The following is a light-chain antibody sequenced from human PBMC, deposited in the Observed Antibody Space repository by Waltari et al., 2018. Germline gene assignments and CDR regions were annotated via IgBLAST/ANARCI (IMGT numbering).Light chain of an antibody. CDR3: QHYVRLPAT. CDR2: HAS. J-gene: IGKJ1*01. V-gene: IGKV3-20*01. Sequence: EIMLTQSPGTLSLSPGERATLSCKASQSISKYLAWYQQKPGQAPRLLICHASSRATGIPDRFSGSGSETDFSLTISRLEPEDFAVYYCQHYVRLPATFGQGTNVEIK. CDR1: QSISKY.